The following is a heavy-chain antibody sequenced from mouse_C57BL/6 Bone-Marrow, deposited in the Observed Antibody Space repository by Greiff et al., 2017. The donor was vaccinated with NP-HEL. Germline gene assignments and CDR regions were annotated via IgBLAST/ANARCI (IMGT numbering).Heavy chain of an antibody. CDR3: ARAGGSDGFDY. CDR1: GYTFTSYW. V-gene: IGHV1-52*01. J-gene: IGHJ2*01. Sequence: QVQLQQPGAELVRPGSSVKLSCKASGYTFTSYWMHWVKQRPIQGLEWIGNIDPSDSETHYNQKFKDKATLTVDKSSSTAYMQLSSLTSEDSAVYYCARAGGSDGFDYWGQGTTLTVSS. D-gene: IGHD3-1*01. CDR2: IDPSDSET.